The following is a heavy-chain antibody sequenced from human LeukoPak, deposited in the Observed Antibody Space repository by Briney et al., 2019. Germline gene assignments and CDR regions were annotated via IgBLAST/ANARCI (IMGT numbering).Heavy chain of an antibody. J-gene: IGHJ2*01. D-gene: IGHD2-15*01. CDR3: ARGEGVVVAATRYWYFDL. V-gene: IGHV4-4*07. CDR1: GGSISSYY. CDR2: IYASGST. Sequence: SETLSLTCTVSGGSISSYYWSWIRQPAGKGLEWIGRIYASGSTNYNPSLKSRVTMSVDTSKNQFSLKLSSVTAADTAVYYCARGEGVVVAATRYWYFDLWGRGTLVTVSS.